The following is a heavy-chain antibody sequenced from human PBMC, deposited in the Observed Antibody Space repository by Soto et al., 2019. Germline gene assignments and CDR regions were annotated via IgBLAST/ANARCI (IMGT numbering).Heavy chain of an antibody. J-gene: IGHJ6*02. CDR2: ISSSGGSGGST. CDR3: VKDWRMDV. CDR1: GFTFSSYA. V-gene: IGHV3-23*01. Sequence: EVQLLESGGGLVQPGGSLRLSCAASGFTFSSYAMNWVRQAPGKGLEWVSDISSSGGSGGSTHYAESVKGRFTISRVNSKNTLYLQMNSLRAEDTAVYYCVKDWRMDVWGQGTTVTVSS.